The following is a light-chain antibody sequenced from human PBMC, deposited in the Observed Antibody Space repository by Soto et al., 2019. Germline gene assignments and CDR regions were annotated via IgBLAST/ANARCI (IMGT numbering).Light chain of an antibody. J-gene: IGLJ3*02. CDR1: SSDVGGYNY. CDR2: EVS. V-gene: IGLV2-14*01. Sequence: QSALTQPASVSGSPGQSIIISCTGTSSDVGGYNYVSWYQQHPGKAPKLLISEVSNRPSGVSSRFSGSKSGNTASLTISGLQAEDEADYYCTSYTSISTQVFGGGTKLTVL. CDR3: TSYTSISTQV.